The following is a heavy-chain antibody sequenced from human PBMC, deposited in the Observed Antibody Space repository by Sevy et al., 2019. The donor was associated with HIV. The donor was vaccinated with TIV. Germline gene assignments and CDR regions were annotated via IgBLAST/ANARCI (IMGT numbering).Heavy chain of an antibody. V-gene: IGHV1-24*01. Sequence: ASVKVSCKVSGYTLTELSMHWVRQAPGKGLEWMGGFDPEDGETIYAQKFQGRVTMTEDTSTDTAYMELSSLRSEDTAVYYCATASSYSSSSKVSNYYHYMDVWGEGTTVTVSS. CDR1: GYTLTELS. J-gene: IGHJ6*03. CDR2: FDPEDGET. D-gene: IGHD6-13*01. CDR3: ATASSYSSSSKVSNYYHYMDV.